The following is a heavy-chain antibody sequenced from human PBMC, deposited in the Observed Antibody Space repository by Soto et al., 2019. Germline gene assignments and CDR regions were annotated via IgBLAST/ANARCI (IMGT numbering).Heavy chain of an antibody. V-gene: IGHV3-23*01. Sequence: EMQLLGSGGGLVQAGGSLRLSCAASGFTVSSYALIWVRQAPGKGLEWVSGISASTYYADSVKGRFTISRDTSKNTLYLQMNSLRAEDTAIYFCAIRMYSTRWYYLDYWGQGTLVTVSS. J-gene: IGHJ4*02. CDR3: AIRMYSTRWYYLDY. CDR2: ISAST. CDR1: GFTVSSYA. D-gene: IGHD6-13*01.